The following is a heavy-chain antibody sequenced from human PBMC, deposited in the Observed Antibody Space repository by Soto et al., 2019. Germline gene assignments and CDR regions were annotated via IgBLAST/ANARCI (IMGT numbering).Heavy chain of an antibody. V-gene: IGHV3-23*01. CDR2: ISGSGDNT. CDR3: ARVRRSNYYYYGMDV. Sequence: PGGSLRLSCAASGFTFSSYAMSWVRQAPGKGLEWVSAISGSGDNTYYADSVKGRFTISRDNSKNTLYLQMNSLRAEDTAVYYCARVRRSNYYYYGMDVWGQGTTVTVSS. J-gene: IGHJ6*02. CDR1: GFTFSSYA.